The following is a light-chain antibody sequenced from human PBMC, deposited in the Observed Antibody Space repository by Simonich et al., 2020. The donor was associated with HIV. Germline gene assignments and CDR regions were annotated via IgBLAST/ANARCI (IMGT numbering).Light chain of an antibody. Sequence: DIVMTQSPDSLAVSLGERATINCKSSQNVLYSSNNKNYLAWYQQKPGQPPKLLIYWASTRESGVPDRFSGSGSGTDFTLTISSLQAEDVAVYYCQQYYSNPLAFGQGTKVEIK. J-gene: IGKJ1*01. CDR1: QNVLYSSNNKNY. CDR2: WAS. CDR3: QQYYSNPLA. V-gene: IGKV4-1*01.